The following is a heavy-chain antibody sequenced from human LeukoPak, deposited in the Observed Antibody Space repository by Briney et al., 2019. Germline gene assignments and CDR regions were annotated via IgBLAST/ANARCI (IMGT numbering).Heavy chain of an antibody. D-gene: IGHD3-3*01. J-gene: IGHJ6*02. Sequence: SVKVSCKASGGTFSSYAISWVRQAPGQGLEWMGGIIPIFGTANYAQKFQGRVTITADESTSTAYMELSSQRSEDTAVYYCARVGVDFWSGYRHDYYYYGMDVWGQGTTVTVSS. CDR2: IIPIFGTA. CDR1: GGTFSSYA. CDR3: ARVGVDFWSGYRHDYYYYGMDV. V-gene: IGHV1-69*13.